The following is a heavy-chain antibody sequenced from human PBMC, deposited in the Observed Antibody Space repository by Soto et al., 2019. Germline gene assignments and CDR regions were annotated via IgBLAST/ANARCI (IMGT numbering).Heavy chain of an antibody. CDR2: IYWDNDE. D-gene: IGHD4-17*01. J-gene: IGHJ4*02. Sequence: QITLKESGPTLVKPTQTLTLTCTFSGFSLSTNGVGVGWIRQPPGKALEWLALIYWDNDERYSPSLKSRLIITKDTSKNQVVLTMTNMDPVDTTTYYCAHRRVGYGDPDYYFGYWGQGILVTVSS. V-gene: IGHV2-5*02. CDR1: GFSLSTNGVG. CDR3: AHRRVGYGDPDYYFGY.